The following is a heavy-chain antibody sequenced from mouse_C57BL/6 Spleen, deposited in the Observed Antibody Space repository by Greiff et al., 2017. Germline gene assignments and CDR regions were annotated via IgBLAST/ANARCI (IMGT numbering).Heavy chain of an antibody. J-gene: IGHJ4*01. CDR1: GYTFTDYY. CDR3: ARITTVVATDYAMDY. D-gene: IGHD1-1*01. V-gene: IGHV1-76*01. Sequence: VQGVESGAELVRPGASVKLSCKASGYTFTDYYINWVKQRPGQGLEWIARIYPGSGNTYYNEKFKGKATLTAEKSSSTAYMQLSSLTSEDSAVYFCARITTVVATDYAMDYWGQGTSVTVSS. CDR2: IYPGSGNT.